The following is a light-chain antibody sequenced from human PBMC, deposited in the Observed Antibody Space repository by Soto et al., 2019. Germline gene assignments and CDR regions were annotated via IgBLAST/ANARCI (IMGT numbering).Light chain of an antibody. CDR2: DAS. J-gene: IGKJ4*01. CDR3: QQRSSWPLT. Sequence: DIVLTPSPATLSLSPGERATLSCRASQSISSSLAWYQQKPGQAPRLLIYDASNRATGIPARFSGSGSGTDFTLTISSLEPEDFAVYYCQQRSSWPLTFGGGTKVEIK. V-gene: IGKV3-11*01. CDR1: QSISSS.